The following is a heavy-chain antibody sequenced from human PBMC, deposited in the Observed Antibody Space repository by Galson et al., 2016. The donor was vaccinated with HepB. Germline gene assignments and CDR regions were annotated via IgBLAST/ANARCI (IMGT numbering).Heavy chain of an antibody. D-gene: IGHD3-16*01. J-gene: IGHJ6*02. CDR3: ARVRGGLDV. V-gene: IGHV1-2*02. CDR2: INPRSGGT. CDR1: VYTFTAYY. Sequence: VKVSCKASVYTFTAYYMHWVRQAPGQGLEWMGWINPRSGGTNYAQKFEGRVSMTRATSISTAYMELSRLRSDDTAVYYCARVRGGLDVWGQGTTITVSS.